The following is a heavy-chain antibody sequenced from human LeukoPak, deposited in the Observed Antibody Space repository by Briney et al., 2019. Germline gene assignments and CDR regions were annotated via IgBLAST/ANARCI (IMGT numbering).Heavy chain of an antibody. V-gene: IGHV4-59*01. J-gene: IGHJ4*02. CDR3: ARVPQYYDILTGYYPLYYFDY. D-gene: IGHD3-9*01. CDR1: GGSISSYY. CDR2: IYYSGST. Sequence: PSETLSLTCTVSGGSISSYYWSWIRQPPGKGLEWIGYIYYSGSTNYNPSLKSRVTISVDTSKNQFSLKLSSVTAADTAVYYCARVPQYYDILTGYYPLYYFDYWGQGTLVTVSS.